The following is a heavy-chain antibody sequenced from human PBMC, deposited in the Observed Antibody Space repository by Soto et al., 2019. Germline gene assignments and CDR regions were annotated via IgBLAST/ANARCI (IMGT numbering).Heavy chain of an antibody. V-gene: IGHV5-51*01. J-gene: IGHJ5*02. CDR1: GDSFTNYW. D-gene: IGHD4-17*01. CDR3: ARHAFYGDYSPNYFDP. CDR2: IYPSDSDT. Sequence: VESLTISCDVSGDSFTNYWIGCVLQLPGKGLEYMGIIYPSDSDTRYSPSFQGQVTISADESISTAYLQWSSLKASDTAIYYCARHAFYGDYSPNYFDPWGQGTLVTVSS.